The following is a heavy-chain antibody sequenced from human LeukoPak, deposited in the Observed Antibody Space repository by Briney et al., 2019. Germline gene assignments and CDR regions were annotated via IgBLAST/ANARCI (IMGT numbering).Heavy chain of an antibody. V-gene: IGHV4-59*01. CDR2: IYYSGST. J-gene: IGHJ4*02. CDR3: ARDSGCNYYFDY. D-gene: IGHD3-10*01. Sequence: PSETLSLTCTVSGGSISSYYWSWIRQPPGKGLEWIGYIYYSGSTNYNPSLESRVTISVDTSKNQFSLKLSSVTAADTAVYYCARDSGCNYYFDYWGQGTLVTVSS. CDR1: GGSISSYY.